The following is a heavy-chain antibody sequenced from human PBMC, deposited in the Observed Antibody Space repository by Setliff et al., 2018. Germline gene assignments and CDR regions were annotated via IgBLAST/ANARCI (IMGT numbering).Heavy chain of an antibody. CDR3: AKGGGRYHSAS. J-gene: IGHJ4*02. CDR1: GDSISSRTYY. Sequence: SETLSLTCTVSGDSISSRTYYWSWIRQPAGKGLEWIGHIYTSWSTISNPSLKSRVTISLDTSKNQFSLKLSSVTAADTAVYYCAKGGGRYHSASWGQGTLVTVSS. D-gene: IGHD1-26*01. CDR2: IYTSWST. V-gene: IGHV4-61*09.